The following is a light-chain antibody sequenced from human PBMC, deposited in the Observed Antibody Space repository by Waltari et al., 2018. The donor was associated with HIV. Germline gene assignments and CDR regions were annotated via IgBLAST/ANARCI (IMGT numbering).Light chain of an antibody. J-gene: IGLJ2*01. CDR3: SSHAGTYVL. V-gene: IGLV2-8*01. CDR1: SSDVGGYNY. CDR2: DVR. Sequence: TQPPSASGSPGQSVTISCTGTSSDVGGYNYVSWYQQHPGKAPNVLIYDVRKRPSGVPDRFSGSKSGNTASLTVSGLQAEDEADYYCSSHAGTYVLFGGGTKLTVL.